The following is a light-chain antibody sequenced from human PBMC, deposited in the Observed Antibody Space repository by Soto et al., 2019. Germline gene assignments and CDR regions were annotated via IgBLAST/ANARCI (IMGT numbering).Light chain of an antibody. V-gene: IGKV1-5*01. CDR1: QNINAW. CDR2: DAS. J-gene: IGKJ1*01. CDR3: QQYHSYWT. Sequence: IHMTQSPSSLSVSVGDRVTITCRTSQNINAWLAWYQQRPGQAPKLLIYDASTVQSGVPQRFSGSGSGTEFTLTISSLQTDDFSTYYCQQYHSYWTFGQGTKVDIK.